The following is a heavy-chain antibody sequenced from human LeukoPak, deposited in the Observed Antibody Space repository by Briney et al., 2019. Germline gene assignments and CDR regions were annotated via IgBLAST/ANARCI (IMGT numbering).Heavy chain of an antibody. J-gene: IGHJ3*02. CDR3: GKDLKYDSSGYYYVGVFDI. CDR2: ISGSGHSI. Sequence: GGSLRLSCAASGFIFSSCAMTWVRQAPGKGLEWVSTISGSGHSIYYTDSVKGRFTISRDNSKNTLYLQMNTLKAEDTAVYYCGKDLKYDSSGYYYVGVFDIWGQGTVVTVSS. V-gene: IGHV3-23*01. D-gene: IGHD3-22*01. CDR1: GFIFSSCA.